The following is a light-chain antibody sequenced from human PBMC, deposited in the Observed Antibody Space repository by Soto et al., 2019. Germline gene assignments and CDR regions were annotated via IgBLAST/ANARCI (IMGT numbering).Light chain of an antibody. CDR2: DAS. J-gene: IGKJ5*01. V-gene: IGKV3-11*01. Sequence: EIVLTQSPGTLSLSPGERATLSCRASQSVRSFLTWYQQRPGQAPRLLIYDASKRASGIPARFSGSGSGTDFNLTISSLDPEDFAVYYCQQRSSWITFGQGTRLEIK. CDR3: QQRSSWIT. CDR1: QSVRSF.